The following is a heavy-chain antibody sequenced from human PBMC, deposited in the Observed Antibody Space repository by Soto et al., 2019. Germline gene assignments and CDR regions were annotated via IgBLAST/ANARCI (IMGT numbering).Heavy chain of an antibody. CDR1: GGSLSSFY. CDR2: IYHSGTT. CDR3: ARVHKEELVTVPAAHYDH. Sequence: QVRLQESGPGLVKSSETLSLTCTVSGGSLSSFYWGWIRRPPGKGLEWIGYIYHSGTTRYNSSLKSRVTMSVDSSKNEFSLKLTSVTAADTYTYYCARVHKEELVTVPAAHYDHWGHGTLVTVAS. V-gene: IGHV4-59*01. D-gene: IGHD2-2*01. J-gene: IGHJ4*01.